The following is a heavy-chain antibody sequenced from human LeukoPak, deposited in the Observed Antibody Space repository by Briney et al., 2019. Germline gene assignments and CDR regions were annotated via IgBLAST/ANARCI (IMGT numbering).Heavy chain of an antibody. CDR3: ARGGGPRATGYQNWFDP. V-gene: IGHV4-59*12. CDR1: GGSISSYY. CDR2: IYYSGST. Sequence: SETLSLTCTVSGGSISSYYWSWIRQPTGKGLEWIGSIYYSGSTYYNPSLKSRVTISVDTSKNQFSLKLSSVTAADTAVYYCARGGGPRATGYQNWFDPWGQGTLVTVSS. D-gene: IGHD3-16*02. J-gene: IGHJ5*02.